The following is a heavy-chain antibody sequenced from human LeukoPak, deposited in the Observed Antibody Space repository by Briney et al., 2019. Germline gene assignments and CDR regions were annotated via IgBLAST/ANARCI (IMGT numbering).Heavy chain of an antibody. CDR3: TRLPFVSGSFGWSDP. J-gene: IGHJ5*02. V-gene: IGHV4-31*03. CDR2: ITHSGFT. CDR1: GGSISSGGYY. Sequence: SETLSLTCSVSGGSISSGGYYWIWIRQPPGTGLEWIAWITHSGFTNFNPTLKSRVTILVDMSKNEFSLNLSSVTAADTAVYYCTRLPFVSGSFGWSDPWGKGTLVTVSS. D-gene: IGHD3-10*01.